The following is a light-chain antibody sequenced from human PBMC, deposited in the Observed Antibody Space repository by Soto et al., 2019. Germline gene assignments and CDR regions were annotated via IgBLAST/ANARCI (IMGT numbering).Light chain of an antibody. V-gene: IGLV2-14*02. CDR2: EVS. Sequence: QSALTQPASVSGSPGQSITISCTGTSSDVGTYNLVSWYQQHPGKAPKLIIYEVSKRPSGVSNRFSGSKSGNTASLTISGLQAEDEADYYCSSYTSSSTHVFGTGTKLTVL. CDR3: SSYTSSSTHV. CDR1: SSDVGTYNL. J-gene: IGLJ1*01.